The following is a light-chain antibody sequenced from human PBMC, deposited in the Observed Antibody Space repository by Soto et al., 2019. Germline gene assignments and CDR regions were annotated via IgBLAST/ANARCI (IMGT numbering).Light chain of an antibody. CDR3: LQYYSTLWT. Sequence: DIVMTQSPDSLAVSLGERATINCKSSQSVLYRSNNKNYLAWYQQKPGQPPKLLIYWASTRESGVPDRFSGSGSGTYFTLTISSLQAEDVAVYYCLQYYSTLWTFGQGTKVEIK. J-gene: IGKJ1*01. CDR1: QSVLYRSNNKNY. V-gene: IGKV4-1*01. CDR2: WAS.